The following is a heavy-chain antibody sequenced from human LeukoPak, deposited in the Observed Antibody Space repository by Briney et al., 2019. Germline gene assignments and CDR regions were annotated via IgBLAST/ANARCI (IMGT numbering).Heavy chain of an antibody. J-gene: IGHJ4*02. CDR2: IKQDGSEK. Sequence: GGSLRLSRAASGFTFSSYSMSWVRQAPGKGLEWVADIKQDGSEKYYVDSVKGRFTISRDNSKNTLYLQLSSLRAEDTAVYYCARERTYREGFDYWGQGALVSVSS. CDR1: GFTFSSYS. V-gene: IGHV3-7*03. CDR3: ARERTYREGFDY.